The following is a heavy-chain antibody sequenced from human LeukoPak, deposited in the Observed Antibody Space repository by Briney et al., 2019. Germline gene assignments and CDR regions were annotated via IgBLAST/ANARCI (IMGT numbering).Heavy chain of an antibody. D-gene: IGHD3-3*01. J-gene: IGHJ4*01. CDR3: ARDRGYDFWGGLDY. CDR1: GVTFDDHA. CDR2: LNWNGGST. Sequence: GGSLRLSCAASGVTFDDHAMSWVRQAPGKGLEWVSGLNWNGGSTGYAHSVKGRFTISRDNAKNSLYLQLNSLRAEDTAFYYCARDRGYDFWGGLDYWGHGTLVTVSS. V-gene: IGHV3-20*04.